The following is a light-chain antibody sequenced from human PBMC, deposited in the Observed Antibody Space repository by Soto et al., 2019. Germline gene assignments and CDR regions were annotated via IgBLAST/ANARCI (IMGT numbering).Light chain of an antibody. Sequence: IQLTQSPSSLSASVGVRVTITCRASQGISSYLAWYQQKPGKAHKILIYAASTFQSGVPSRLSGSGSGTDFTLTISSRQPEDSATYYCQQLNRAPTFGGGTKVEIK. J-gene: IGKJ4*01. CDR1: QGISSY. CDR2: AAS. CDR3: QQLNRAPT. V-gene: IGKV1-9*01.